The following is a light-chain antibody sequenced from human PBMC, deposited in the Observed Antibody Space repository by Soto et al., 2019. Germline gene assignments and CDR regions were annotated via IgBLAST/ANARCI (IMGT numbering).Light chain of an antibody. CDR2: SAS. CDR3: QKYNSAPFT. J-gene: IGKJ3*01. Sequence: DIQMTQSPSSLSASVGDRVTITCRASQDIGNYLAWYQQKAGKVPNILISSASTLQSGVPSRFSGSGSGTDFTLTIISLQPGDVATYYCQKYNSAPFTFGPGTTVDIK. CDR1: QDIGNY. V-gene: IGKV1-27*01.